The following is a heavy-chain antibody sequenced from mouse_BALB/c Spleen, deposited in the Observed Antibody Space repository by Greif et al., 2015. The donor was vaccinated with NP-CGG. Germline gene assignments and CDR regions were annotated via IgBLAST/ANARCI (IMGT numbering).Heavy chain of an antibody. V-gene: IGHV14-3*02. D-gene: IGHD2-3*01. CDR3: ASLLDGYYAMDY. Sequence: EVMLVESGAELVKPGASVKLSCTASGFNIKDTYMHWVKQRPEQGLEWIGRIDPANGNTKYDPKFQGKATITADTSSNTAYLQLSSLTSEDTAVYYCASLLDGYYAMDYWGQGTSVTVSS. CDR2: IDPANGNT. CDR1: GFNIKDTY. J-gene: IGHJ4*01.